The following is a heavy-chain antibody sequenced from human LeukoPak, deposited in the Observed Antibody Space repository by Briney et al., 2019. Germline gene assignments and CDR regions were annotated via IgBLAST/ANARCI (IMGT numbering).Heavy chain of an antibody. Sequence: ASVKVSCKASGYTFTTYDISWVRQATGQGLEWMGWMNPSSGNTAYPQKFQGRVTMTRDTSISTAYMELSSLRSEDTAVYYCARRGTKYSYGPNGLGYWGQGTLVTVPS. J-gene: IGHJ4*02. D-gene: IGHD5-18*01. CDR2: MNPSSGNT. CDR1: GYTFTTYD. V-gene: IGHV1-8*01. CDR3: ARRGTKYSYGPNGLGY.